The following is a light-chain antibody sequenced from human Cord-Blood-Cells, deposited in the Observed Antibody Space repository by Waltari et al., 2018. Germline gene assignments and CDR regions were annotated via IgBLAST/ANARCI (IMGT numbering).Light chain of an antibody. Sequence: SYELTQPPSVSVSPGQTARITCSGDVLPTQYAYWYQQKPGKAPVLVIYKDSERPSGIPERFSGSSSGTTVTLTISGVQAEDEADYYCQSADSSGTYVFGTGTKVTVL. J-gene: IGLJ1*01. V-gene: IGLV3-25*03. CDR1: VLPTQY. CDR2: KDS. CDR3: QSADSSGTYV.